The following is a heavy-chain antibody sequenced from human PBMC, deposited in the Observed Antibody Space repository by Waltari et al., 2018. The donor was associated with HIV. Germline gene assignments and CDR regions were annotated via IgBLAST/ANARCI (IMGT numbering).Heavy chain of an antibody. V-gene: IGHV3-7*04. CDR1: GFTFSSYW. J-gene: IGHJ4*02. CDR2: IKQDGREK. Sequence: EVQLVESGGGLVQPGGSLSLSCAASGFTFSSYWMSWVRQAPGKGLEWVANIKQDGREKYYVDSVNGRFTISRDNAENSLYLQMNSLRAEDTAVYYCARGGFYGSGSKVNWGQGTLVTVSS. CDR3: ARGGFYGSGSKVN. D-gene: IGHD3-10*01.